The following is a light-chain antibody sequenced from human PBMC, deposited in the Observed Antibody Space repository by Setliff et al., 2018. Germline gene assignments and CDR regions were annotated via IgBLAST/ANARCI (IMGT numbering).Light chain of an antibody. V-gene: IGLV2-8*01. J-gene: IGLJ1*01. CDR1: SSDVGGINH. CDR3: SSYAGNYIYV. CDR2: EVS. Sequence: QSVLTRPPSASGSPGQSVTISCTRTSSDVGGINHVSWYQQHPGKAPRLMIFEVSKRPSGVPDRFSGSKSGNTASLTVSGLQAEDEADYYCSSYAGNYIYVFGTGTKGTVL.